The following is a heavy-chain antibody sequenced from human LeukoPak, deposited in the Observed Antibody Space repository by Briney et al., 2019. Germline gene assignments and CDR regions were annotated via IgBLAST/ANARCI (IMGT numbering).Heavy chain of an antibody. CDR3: ARDTGLAVAGIDY. J-gene: IGHJ4*02. V-gene: IGHV3-7*01. Sequence: PGGSLRLSCAASGFTFSSYWMSWVRQAPGKGLEWVANIKQDGSEKYHVDSVKGRFTISRDNAKNSLYLQMNSLRAEDTAVYYCARDTGLAVAGIDYWGQGTLVTVSS. D-gene: IGHD6-19*01. CDR1: GFTFSSYW. CDR2: IKQDGSEK.